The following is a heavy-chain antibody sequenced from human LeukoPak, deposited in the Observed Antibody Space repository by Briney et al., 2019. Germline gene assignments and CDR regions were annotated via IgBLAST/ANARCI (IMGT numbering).Heavy chain of an antibody. CDR2: IYHSGST. J-gene: IGHJ4*02. Sequence: SETLSLTCAVSGYSISSGYYWGWIRQPPGKGLEWIGSIYHSGSTYYNPSLKSRVTISVDTSKNQFSLKLSSVTAADTAVYYCARRRGYCSSTSCYYYFDYWGQGTLVTVSS. CDR3: ARRRGYCSSTSCYYYFDY. CDR1: GYSISSGYY. V-gene: IGHV4-38-2*01. D-gene: IGHD2-2*01.